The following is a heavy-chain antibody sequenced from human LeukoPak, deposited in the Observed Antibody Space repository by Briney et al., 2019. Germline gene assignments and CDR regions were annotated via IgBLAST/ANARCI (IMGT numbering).Heavy chain of an antibody. CDR3: AKDALRYFDWLLFPMDV. V-gene: IGHV3-30*18. J-gene: IGHJ6*02. D-gene: IGHD3-9*01. Sequence: GGSLRLSCAASGFTFSSYGMHWVRQAPGKGLEWVAVISYDGSNKYYADSVKGRFTISRDNSKNTLYLQMNSLRAEDTAVYYCAKDALRYFDWLLFPMDVWGQGTTVTVSS. CDR2: ISYDGSNK. CDR1: GFTFSSYG.